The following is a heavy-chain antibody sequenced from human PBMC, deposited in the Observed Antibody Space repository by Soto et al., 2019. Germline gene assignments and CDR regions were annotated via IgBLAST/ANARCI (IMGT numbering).Heavy chain of an antibody. Sequence: SETLSLTCAVYGGSFSGYYWSWIRQPPGKGLEWIGEINHSGSTNYNPSLKSRVTISVDTSKNQFSLKLSSVTAADTAVYYCARGMSSWYWGRWFDPWGQGTLVTVSS. V-gene: IGHV4-34*01. J-gene: IGHJ5*02. CDR1: GGSFSGYY. D-gene: IGHD6-13*01. CDR3: ARGMSSWYWGRWFDP. CDR2: INHSGST.